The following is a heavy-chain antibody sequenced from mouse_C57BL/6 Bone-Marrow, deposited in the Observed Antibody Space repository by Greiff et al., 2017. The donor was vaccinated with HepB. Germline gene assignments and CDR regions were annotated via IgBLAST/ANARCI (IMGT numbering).Heavy chain of an antibody. J-gene: IGHJ3*01. CDR3: ADLYSNYVPY. Sequence: VQLQQSGPELVKPGASVKLSCKASGYTFTSYDINWVKQRPGQGLEWIGCIYPRDGSTKYNEKFKGKATLTVDTSSSTAYMELHSLTSEDSAVYFWADLYSNYVPYWGQGTLVTVSA. V-gene: IGHV1-85*01. CDR2: IYPRDGST. CDR1: GYTFTSYD. D-gene: IGHD2-5*01.